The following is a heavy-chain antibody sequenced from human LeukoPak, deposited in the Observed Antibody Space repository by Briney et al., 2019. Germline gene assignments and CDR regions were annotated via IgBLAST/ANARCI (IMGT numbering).Heavy chain of an antibody. CDR2: ISYDGSNK. CDR1: GFTFSSYA. D-gene: IGHD1-26*01. J-gene: IGHJ4*02. Sequence: GRSLRLSCAASGFTFSSYAVHWVRQAPGKGLEWVAVISYDGSNKYYADSVKGRFTISRDNSKNTLYLQMNSLRAEDTAVYYCAREGSGSHYDYWGQGTLVTVSS. V-gene: IGHV3-30*01. CDR3: AREGSGSHYDY.